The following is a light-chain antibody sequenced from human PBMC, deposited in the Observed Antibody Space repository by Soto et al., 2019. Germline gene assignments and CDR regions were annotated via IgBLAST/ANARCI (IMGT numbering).Light chain of an antibody. J-gene: IGKJ4*01. Sequence: EIGLTQSPATLSLSPGERATLPFRASQSVSSYLAWYQQKPGQAPRLLIYDASNRATGIPARFSGSGSGTDFTLTISSLEPEDFAVYYRQQRSNWPTFGGGTKVDIK. V-gene: IGKV3-11*01. CDR3: QQRSNWPT. CDR2: DAS. CDR1: QSVSSY.